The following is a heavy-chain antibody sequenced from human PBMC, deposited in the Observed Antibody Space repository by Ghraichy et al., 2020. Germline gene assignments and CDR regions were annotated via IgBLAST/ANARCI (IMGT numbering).Heavy chain of an antibody. CDR3: APFAAQQLLPRLGY. D-gene: IGHD6-13*01. CDR1: GFTFSNYA. CDR2: VSGSAYST. J-gene: IGHJ4*02. Sequence: GESLNISCAASGFTFSNYAMSWVRQAPGKGLEWVSSVSGSAYSTYYSDSVNGRFTISRDNSKNTLYLQMNSLRAEDTAVYYCAPFAAQQLLPRLGYWGQGTLVTVSS. V-gene: IGHV3-23*01.